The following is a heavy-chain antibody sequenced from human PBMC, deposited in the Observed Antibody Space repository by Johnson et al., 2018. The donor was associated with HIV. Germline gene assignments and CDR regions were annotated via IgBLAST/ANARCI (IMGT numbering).Heavy chain of an antibody. CDR2: IWYDGREK. CDR3: AKVVTSSSSWQDDAFDI. D-gene: IGHD6-13*01. V-gene: IGHV3-33*06. J-gene: IGHJ3*02. CDR1: GFTFSTYG. Sequence: QVQLVESGGGVVQPGRSLRLSCAASGFTFSTYGMHWVRQAPGKGLEWVALIWYDGREKDYADSVKGRFTISRDNSKKTLYLEMNSLRVEDTAVYYCAKVVTSSSSWQDDAFDIWGQGTVVTVSS.